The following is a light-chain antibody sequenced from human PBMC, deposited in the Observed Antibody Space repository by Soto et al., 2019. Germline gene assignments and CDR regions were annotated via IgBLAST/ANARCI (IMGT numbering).Light chain of an antibody. CDR1: SSDVGGYNY. J-gene: IGLJ3*02. V-gene: IGLV2-14*01. CDR2: EVS. Sequence: QSALTQPASVSGSPGQSITISCTGTSSDVGGYNYVSWYQQHPGKAPKLMIYEVSNRPSGVSDRFSGSRSGNTASLTISGLQAEDASDYYCISYTSSSTRVFGGGTKLTVL. CDR3: ISYTSSSTRV.